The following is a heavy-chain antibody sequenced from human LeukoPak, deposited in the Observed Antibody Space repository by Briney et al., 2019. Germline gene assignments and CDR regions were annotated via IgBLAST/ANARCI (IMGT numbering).Heavy chain of an antibody. D-gene: IGHD2-15*01. J-gene: IGHJ4*02. V-gene: IGHV4-31*11. Sequence: MPSETLSLTCAVSGGSISSGGYYWSWIRQHPGKGLEWIGYIYYSGSTYYNPSLKSRVTISVDTSKNQFSLKLSSVTAADTAVYYCVRSLCSGGSCYLFDYWGQGTLVTVSS. CDR2: IYYSGST. CDR1: GGSISSGGYY. CDR3: VRSLCSGGSCYLFDY.